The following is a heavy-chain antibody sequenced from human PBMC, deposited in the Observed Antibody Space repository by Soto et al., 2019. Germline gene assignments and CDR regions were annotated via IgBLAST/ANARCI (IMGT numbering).Heavy chain of an antibody. CDR2: IIPILGIA. V-gene: IGHV1-69*08. J-gene: IGHJ4*02. Sequence: QVQLVQSGAEVKKPGSSVKVSCKASGGTFSSYTISWVRQAPGQGLEWMGRIIPILGIANYAQKFQGRVTITADKSTSTAYMELSSLRSEDTAVYYCAREGYSDFPFDYWGQGTLVTVSS. D-gene: IGHD4-17*01. CDR1: GGTFSSYT. CDR3: AREGYSDFPFDY.